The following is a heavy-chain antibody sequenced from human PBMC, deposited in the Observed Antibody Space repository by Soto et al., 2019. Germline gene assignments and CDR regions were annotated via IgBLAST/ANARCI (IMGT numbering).Heavy chain of an antibody. CDR2: IYWDDDK. CDR1: GFSLSTSGVG. V-gene: IGHV2-5*02. Sequence: QITLKESGPTLVKPTQTLTLTCTFSGFSLSTSGVGVGWIRQAPGKALEWLAVIYWDDDKSYSPSLKSRLTITKDTSKNQVVLAMSKMDPVDTATYYCAHRGSDVFFNCWGPGALVTVSS. CDR3: AHRGSDVFFNC. D-gene: IGHD6-19*01. J-gene: IGHJ4*02.